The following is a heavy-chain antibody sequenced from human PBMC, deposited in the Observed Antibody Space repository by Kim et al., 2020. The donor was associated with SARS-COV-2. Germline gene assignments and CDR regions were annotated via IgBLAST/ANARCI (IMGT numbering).Heavy chain of an antibody. Sequence: NYNPSLKSRVTISVDTSKNQFSLKLSSVTAADTAVYYCARASGSYLLFDYWGQGTLVTVSS. V-gene: IGHV4-34*01. J-gene: IGHJ4*02. D-gene: IGHD1-26*01. CDR3: ARASGSYLLFDY.